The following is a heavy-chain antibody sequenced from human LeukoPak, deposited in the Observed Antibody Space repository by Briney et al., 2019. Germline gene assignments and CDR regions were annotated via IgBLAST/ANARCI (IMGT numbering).Heavy chain of an antibody. D-gene: IGHD2-21*01. Sequence: PSETLSLTCTVSGGSIGIYYWNWIRQPAGKGLEWIGRIFTSGIANYNPSLKSRVAMSVDTSKNQFSLNLSSVTAADTAVYYCARLQGDSTAIFDYWGQGTLVSVSS. CDR1: GGSIGIYY. V-gene: IGHV4-4*07. CDR3: ARLQGDSTAIFDY. CDR2: IFTSGIA. J-gene: IGHJ4*02.